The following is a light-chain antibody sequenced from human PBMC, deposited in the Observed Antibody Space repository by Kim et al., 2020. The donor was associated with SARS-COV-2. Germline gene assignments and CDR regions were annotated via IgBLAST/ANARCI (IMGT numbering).Light chain of an antibody. Sequence: DIQMTQSPSSLAASVGDRVTITCRASQNINSYLNWYQQKPGKAPKLLIYAASTLQSGVTSRFSGSGSGTDFTLTINSLQTEDFATYYCQQSHTAPLLTFGGGTKVDIK. J-gene: IGKJ4*01. CDR3: QQSHTAPLLT. V-gene: IGKV1-39*01. CDR2: AAS. CDR1: QNINSY.